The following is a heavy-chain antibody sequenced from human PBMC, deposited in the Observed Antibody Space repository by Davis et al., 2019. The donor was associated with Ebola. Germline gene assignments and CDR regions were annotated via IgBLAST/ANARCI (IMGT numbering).Heavy chain of an antibody. Sequence: GESLKISCAASGFIFSNYAMSWVRQAPGKGLEWVSGISGSGASTYYADSVKGRFTITRDNSKNTLYLQMNSLRADDTAVYYCAKGLGASDWYAFDYWGQRALVTVSS. CDR3: AKGLGASDWYAFDY. J-gene: IGHJ4*02. CDR1: GFIFSNYA. V-gene: IGHV3-23*01. D-gene: IGHD6-19*01. CDR2: ISGSGAST.